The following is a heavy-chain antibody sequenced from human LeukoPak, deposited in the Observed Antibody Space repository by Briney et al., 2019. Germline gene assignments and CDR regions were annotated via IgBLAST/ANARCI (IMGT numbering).Heavy chain of an antibody. CDR2: LKQDGSVK. V-gene: IGHV3-7*01. CDR1: GFTFSSYG. J-gene: IGHJ4*02. Sequence: GGSLRLSCAASGFTFSSYGMHWVRQAPGKGLEWVANLKQDGSVKHYVDSVKGRFTISRDNAKNSLYLQMTNLRAEDTAVYYCATSADSPGNSWGQGTLMSVSS. D-gene: IGHD4-23*01. CDR3: ATSADSPGNS.